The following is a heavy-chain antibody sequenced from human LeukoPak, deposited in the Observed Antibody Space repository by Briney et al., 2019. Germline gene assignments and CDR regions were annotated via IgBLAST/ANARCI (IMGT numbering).Heavy chain of an antibody. CDR1: GFTFSSYE. J-gene: IGHJ4*02. V-gene: IGHV3-48*03. Sequence: PGGSLRLSCAASGFTFSSYEMNWVRQAPGKGLEWVSYISSSGSTIYYADSVKGRFTISRDNSKNTLYLQMNSLRAEDTAVYYCAKTIYVWGSYRYTDFDYWGQGTLVTVSS. CDR3: AKTIYVWGSYRYTDFDY. D-gene: IGHD3-16*02. CDR2: ISSSGSTI.